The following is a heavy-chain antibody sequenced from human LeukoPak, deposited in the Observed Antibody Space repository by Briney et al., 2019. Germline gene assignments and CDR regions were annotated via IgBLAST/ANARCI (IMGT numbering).Heavy chain of an antibody. V-gene: IGHV4-59*01. CDR1: GGSITNSY. CDR2: IYYGETT. CDR3: ARSPLIVGVIHYGMDV. Sequence: SETLSLTCTVSGGSITNSYWNWIRQPPGKGLEWIGYIYYGETTNYNPSLKSRVTMSVDTSKNQFSLKLSSVTAADTAVYYCARSPLIVGVIHYGMDVWGQGTTVTVSS. J-gene: IGHJ6*02. D-gene: IGHD3-22*01.